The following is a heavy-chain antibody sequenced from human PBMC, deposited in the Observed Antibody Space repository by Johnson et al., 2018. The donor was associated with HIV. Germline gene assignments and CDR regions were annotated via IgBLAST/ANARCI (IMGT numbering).Heavy chain of an antibody. CDR2: IYSGGST. J-gene: IGHJ3*02. CDR3: ARDPAIRWSEWDSSGYYSPDAFDI. CDR1: GFTFSSYG. D-gene: IGHD3-22*01. V-gene: IGHV3-NL1*01. Sequence: QVQLVESGGGVVQPGRSLRLSCAASGFTFSSYGMHWVRQAPGKGLEWVAVIYSGGSTYYADSVKGRFTISRDNSKNTLYLQMNSLRAEDTAVYYCARDPAIRWSEWDSSGYYSPDAFDIWGQGTMVTVSS.